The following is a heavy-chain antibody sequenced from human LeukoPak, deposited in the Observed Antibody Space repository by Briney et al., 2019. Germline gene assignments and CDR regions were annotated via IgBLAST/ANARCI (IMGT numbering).Heavy chain of an antibody. CDR2: ISSSGST. CDR1: GFSVSSNY. V-gene: IGHV3-53*01. Sequence: GGSLRLSCAASGFSVSSNYMSWVRQAPGKGLTWVSVISSSGSTYYADSVKGRFAISRDDSKNTLHLQMNSLRAEDTAMYYCTRAHGRITRDAYLDYWGQGTLVTVSS. J-gene: IGHJ4*02. CDR3: TRAHGRITRDAYLDY. D-gene: IGHD3-10*01.